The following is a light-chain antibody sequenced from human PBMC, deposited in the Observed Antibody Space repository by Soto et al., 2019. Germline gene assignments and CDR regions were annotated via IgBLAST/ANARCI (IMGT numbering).Light chain of an antibody. J-gene: IGKJ1*01. V-gene: IGKV2-30*02. Sequence: EVVLTQSPLSLSVTLGQPASISCGSSRSLVHSDGNIYLIWFQQRPGQSPRRLIYQVSNRDSGVPDRFSGSGSVTDFTLKISRVEAEDVGVYYCIHCTHWPPTFGQRSNVEIK. CDR2: QVS. CDR1: RSLVHSDGNIY. CDR3: IHCTHWPPT.